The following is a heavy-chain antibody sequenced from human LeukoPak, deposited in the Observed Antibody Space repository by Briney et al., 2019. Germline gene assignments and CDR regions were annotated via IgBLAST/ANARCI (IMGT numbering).Heavy chain of an antibody. CDR1: GYTFTSYD. CDR2: MNPNSGNT. J-gene: IGHJ6*03. V-gene: IGHV1-8*03. D-gene: IGHD3-22*01. Sequence: ASVKVSCKASGYTFTSYDINWVRQATGQGLEWMGWMNPNSGNTGYAQKFQARVTITRNTSISTAYMELSSLRSEDTAVYYCARGSYYYGSSGPPRDYMDVWGKGTTVTVSS. CDR3: ARGSYYYGSSGPPRDYMDV.